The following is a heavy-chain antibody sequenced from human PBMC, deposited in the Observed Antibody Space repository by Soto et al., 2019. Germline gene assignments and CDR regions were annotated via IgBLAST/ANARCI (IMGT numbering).Heavy chain of an antibody. Sequence: PGGSLRLSCAASGFIVSNTYMSWVRQAPGKGLEWVSFIYSGGSTFYADSVKGRFTVSRDSSENTIFLQMNSLRVEDSAVYFCAKASGGGWPYYFDSWGQGTLVNVSS. J-gene: IGHJ4*02. V-gene: IGHV3-66*01. CDR3: AKASGGGWPYYFDS. CDR2: IYSGGST. D-gene: IGHD2-15*01. CDR1: GFIVSNTY.